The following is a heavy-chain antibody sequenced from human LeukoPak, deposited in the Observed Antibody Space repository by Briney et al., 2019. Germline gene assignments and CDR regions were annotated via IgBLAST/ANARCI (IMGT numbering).Heavy chain of an antibody. J-gene: IGHJ3*01. CDR2: IVVGSGNT. CDR3: AAEGRPTVVTFRKGAVDL. D-gene: IGHD4-23*01. V-gene: IGHV1-58*01. CDR1: GFTFTSSA. Sequence: TSVKVSCKASGFTFTSSAVQWVRQARGQRLEWIGWIVVGSGNTNYAQKFQERVTITRDMSTRTVYMELSSLRSEDTAVYYCAAEGRPTVVTFRKGAVDLWGQGTMVTVSS.